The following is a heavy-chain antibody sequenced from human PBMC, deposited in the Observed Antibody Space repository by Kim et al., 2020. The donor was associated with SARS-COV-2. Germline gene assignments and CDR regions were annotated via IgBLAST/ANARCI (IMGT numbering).Heavy chain of an antibody. Sequence: GGSLRLSCAASGFTFSSYAMHWVRQAPGKGLEWVAVISYDGSNKYYADSVKGRFTISRDNSKNTLYLQMNSLRAEDTAVYYCARDHFSSISCYEGGYDAFDIWGQGTMVTVSS. CDR1: GFTFSSYA. CDR3: ARDHFSSISCYEGGYDAFDI. D-gene: IGHD2-2*01. J-gene: IGHJ3*02. CDR2: ISYDGSNK. V-gene: IGHV3-30-3*01.